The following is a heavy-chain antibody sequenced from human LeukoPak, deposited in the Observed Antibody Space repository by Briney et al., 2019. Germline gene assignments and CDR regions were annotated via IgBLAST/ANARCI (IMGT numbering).Heavy chain of an antibody. CDR1: GGSFSSGDYY. CDR3: ARGVSSSPGDY. V-gene: IGHV4-30-4*08. CDR2: IYYSGST. Sequence: KSSETLSLTCTVSGGSFSSGDYYWNWIRQPPGKGLEWIGYIYYSGSTYYNPSLKSRVTISVDTSKNQFSLNLSSVTAADTAVYYCARGVSSSPGDYWGQGTLVTVSS. J-gene: IGHJ4*02. D-gene: IGHD2-2*01.